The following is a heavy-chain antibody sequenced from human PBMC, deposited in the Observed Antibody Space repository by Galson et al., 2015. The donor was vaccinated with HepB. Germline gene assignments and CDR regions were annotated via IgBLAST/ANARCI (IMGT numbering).Heavy chain of an antibody. CDR1: GLTFSDYY. CDR2: ISSSGSTI. CDR3: ARFDCSGGSCYYDY. V-gene: IGHV3-11*01. J-gene: IGHJ4*02. Sequence: SLRLSCAASGLTFSDYYMSWIRQAPGKGLEWVSYISSSGSTIYYADSVKGRFTISRDNAKNSLYLQMNSLRAEDTAVYYCARFDCSGGSCYYDYWGQGTLVTVSS. D-gene: IGHD2-15*01.